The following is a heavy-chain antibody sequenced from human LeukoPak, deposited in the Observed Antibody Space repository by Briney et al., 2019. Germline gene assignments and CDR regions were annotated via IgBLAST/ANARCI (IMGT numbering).Heavy chain of an antibody. D-gene: IGHD6-13*01. CDR3: ARGTLLYSSSWYGDY. J-gene: IGHJ4*02. CDR2: INPSGGST. V-gene: IGHV1-46*01. Sequence: ASVTVSFTASGYTFTIYYMHWVRQAPGQGLEWMGIINPSGGSTSYAQKFQGRVTMTRDTSTSTVYMELSSLRSEDTAVYYCARGTLLYSSSWYGDYWGQGTLVTVSS. CDR1: GYTFTIYY.